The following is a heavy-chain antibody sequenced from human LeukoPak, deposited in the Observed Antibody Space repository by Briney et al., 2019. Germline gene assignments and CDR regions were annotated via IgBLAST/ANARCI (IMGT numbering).Heavy chain of an antibody. Sequence: ASVKVSCMASGYTFTSYGISWVRQAPGQGLEWMGWISAYNGNTNYAQKLQGRVTMTTDTSTSTAYMELRSLRSDDTAVYYCARAASSSGYDAFDIWGQGTMVTVSS. J-gene: IGHJ3*02. D-gene: IGHD6-6*01. CDR3: ARAASSSGYDAFDI. V-gene: IGHV1-18*01. CDR2: ISAYNGNT. CDR1: GYTFTSYG.